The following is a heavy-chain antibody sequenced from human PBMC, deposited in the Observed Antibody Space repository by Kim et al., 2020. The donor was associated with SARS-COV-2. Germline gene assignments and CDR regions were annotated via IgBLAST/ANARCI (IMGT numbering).Heavy chain of an antibody. CDR3: ARGIKSWGPFDY. Sequence: SETLSLTCTVSGGSISSYYWSWIRQPPGKGLEWIGYIYYSGSTNYNPSLKSRVTISVDTSKNKFSLKLSSVTAADTAVYYCARGIKSWGPFDYWGQGTLVTVSS. CDR1: GGSISSYY. CDR2: IYYSGST. D-gene: IGHD3-16*01. J-gene: IGHJ4*02. V-gene: IGHV4-59*01.